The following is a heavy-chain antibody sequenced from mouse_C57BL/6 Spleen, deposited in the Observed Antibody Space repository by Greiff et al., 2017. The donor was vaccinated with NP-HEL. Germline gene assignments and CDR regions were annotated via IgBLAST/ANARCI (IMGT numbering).Heavy chain of an antibody. CDR3: ARERKTGTRYFDV. D-gene: IGHD4-1*01. CDR1: GYTFTSYW. Sequence: QVQLQQPGAELVKPGASVKLSCKASGYTFTSYWMHWVKQRPGQGLEWIGMIHPNSGSTNYNEKFKSKATLTVDKSSSTAYMQLSSLTSEDSAVYYCARERKTGTRYFDVWGTGTTVTVSS. J-gene: IGHJ1*03. V-gene: IGHV1-64*01. CDR2: IHPNSGST.